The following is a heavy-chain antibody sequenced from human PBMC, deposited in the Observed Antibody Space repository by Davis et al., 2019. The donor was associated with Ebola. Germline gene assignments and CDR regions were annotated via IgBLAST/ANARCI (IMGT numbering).Heavy chain of an antibody. V-gene: IGHV3-30*03. CDR3: ARYYDRSGNYFGDSIDV. D-gene: IGHD3-22*01. CDR2: MSHDGSHQ. J-gene: IGHJ6*02. Sequence: PRGSLSLSCAASGLYFNIHVIHWVRQAPGKGLEWVAVMSHDGSHQYYTDSVEGRFTLSRDNSQNTVYLQMNSLRAEDTAVYYCARYYDRSGNYFGDSIDVWGQGTTVIVSS. CDR1: GLYFNIHV.